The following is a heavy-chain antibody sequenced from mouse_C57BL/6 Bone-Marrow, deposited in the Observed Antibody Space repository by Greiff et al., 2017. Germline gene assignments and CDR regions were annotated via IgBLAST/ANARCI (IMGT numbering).Heavy chain of an antibody. CDR1: GYTFTNYW. V-gene: IGHV1-64*01. CDR2: MHPNGGSP. Sequence: QVHVKQSGAELVKPGASVKLSCKASGYTFTNYWMHWVKQRPGQGLEWIGMMHPNGGSPDYNEKFKSEATLSVDKSSRTAYMDLSSLTSEDSAVYYCARDRSGSLYFDYWGQGTTLTVSS. CDR3: ARDRSGSLYFDY. D-gene: IGHD3-2*02. J-gene: IGHJ2*01.